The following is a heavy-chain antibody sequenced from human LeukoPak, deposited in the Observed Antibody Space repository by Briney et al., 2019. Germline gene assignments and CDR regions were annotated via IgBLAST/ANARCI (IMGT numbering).Heavy chain of an antibody. Sequence: SETLSLTCTVSGGSISSGSYYWSWIRQPAGKGLEWIGRIYTSGSTNYNPSLKSRVTISVNTSKNQFSLKLRSVTAADTAMYYCARDRLSGPHYDYWGQGTLVTVSS. CDR2: IYTSGST. CDR1: GGSISSGSYY. D-gene: IGHD1-14*01. V-gene: IGHV4-61*02. J-gene: IGHJ4*02. CDR3: ARDRLSGPHYDY.